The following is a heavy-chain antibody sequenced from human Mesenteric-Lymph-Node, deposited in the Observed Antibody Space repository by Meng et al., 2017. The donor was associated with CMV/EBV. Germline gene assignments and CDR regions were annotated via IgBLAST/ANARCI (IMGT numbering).Heavy chain of an antibody. CDR3: ARDGITILNWFDP. Sequence: SETLSLTCVVYRGSFSGCYRSWIRQPPGKGLEWIGKINHSGSTNNNPSLKSRVTISVDTSKNQFYLKLSSVTAADTAVYYCARDGITILNWFDPWGQGTLVTVSS. J-gene: IGHJ5*02. CDR2: INHSGST. D-gene: IGHD3-3*01. V-gene: IGHV4-34*01. CDR1: RGSFSGCY.